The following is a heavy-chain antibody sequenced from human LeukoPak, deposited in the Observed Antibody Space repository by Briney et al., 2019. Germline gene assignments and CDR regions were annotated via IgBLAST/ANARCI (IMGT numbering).Heavy chain of an antibody. V-gene: IGHV4-38-2*02. Sequence: KTSETLSLTCTVSGYSISSGYYWGWIRQPPGKGLEWIGSIYHSGSTNYNPSLKSRVTISVDTSKNQFSLKLSSVTAADTAVYYCARERDGYDYVWGSYRYGIDYWGQGTLVTVSS. CDR2: IYHSGST. CDR3: ARERDGYDYVWGSYRYGIDY. J-gene: IGHJ4*02. D-gene: IGHD3-16*02. CDR1: GYSISSGYY.